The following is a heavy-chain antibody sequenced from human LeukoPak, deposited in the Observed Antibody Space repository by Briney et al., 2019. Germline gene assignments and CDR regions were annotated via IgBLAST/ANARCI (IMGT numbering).Heavy chain of an antibody. CDR1: GYTFTNYY. D-gene: IGHD5-24*01. CDR2: INPGGDNT. V-gene: IGHV1-46*01. J-gene: IGHJ3*02. Sequence: ASGKVSCKASGYTFTNYYIHWVRQAPGQGLEWMGLINPGGDNTNYAQNFQGRVTMTRDTSASTVYMELSSLRSEDTAIYYCARIRDGYNDAYDIWGQGTVVTVPS. CDR3: ARIRDGYNDAYDI.